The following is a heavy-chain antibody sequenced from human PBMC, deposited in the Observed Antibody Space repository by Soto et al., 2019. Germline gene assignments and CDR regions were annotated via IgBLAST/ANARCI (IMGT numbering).Heavy chain of an antibody. CDR3: ARVGCSGGSCYWFDP. CDR2: IYYSGST. D-gene: IGHD2-15*01. V-gene: IGHV4-30-4*01. Sequence: QVQLQESGPGLVKPSQTLSLTCTDSGGSISSGDYYWSWIRQPPGKGLEWIGYIYYSGSTYYNPSLKSRVTISVDTSKNQFSLKLSSVTAADTAVYYCARVGCSGGSCYWFDPWGQGTLVTVSS. CDR1: GGSISSGDYY. J-gene: IGHJ5*02.